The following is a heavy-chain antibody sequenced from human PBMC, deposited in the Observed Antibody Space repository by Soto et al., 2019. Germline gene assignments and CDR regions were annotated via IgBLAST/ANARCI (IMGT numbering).Heavy chain of an antibody. CDR3: AKDEAYSSGWGSFDY. CDR2: ISGSGVST. D-gene: IGHD6-19*01. CDR1: GFTFSSYA. V-gene: IGHV3-23*01. Sequence: EVQLLESGGVLVQPGGSLRLSCAASGFTFSSYAMSWVRQAPGKGLEWVSAISGSGVSTYYADSVKGRFTISRNNSKNTLYLQMNSLRAEDTAVYYCAKDEAYSSGWGSFDYWGQGTLVTVSS. J-gene: IGHJ4*02.